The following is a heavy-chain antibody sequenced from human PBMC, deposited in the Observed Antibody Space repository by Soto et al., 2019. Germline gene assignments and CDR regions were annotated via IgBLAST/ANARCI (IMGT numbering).Heavy chain of an antibody. Sequence: SVKVSCKASGGTFSSYAISWVRQAPGQGLEWMGGIIPTFGTANYAQKFQGRVTITADKSTSTAYMELSSLRSEDTAVYYCARDRRGLQFLAFDIWGEGTMATVSS. CDR1: GGTFSSYA. CDR2: IIPTFGTA. J-gene: IGHJ3*02. V-gene: IGHV1-69*06. CDR3: ARDRRGLQFLAFDI. D-gene: IGHD5-12*01.